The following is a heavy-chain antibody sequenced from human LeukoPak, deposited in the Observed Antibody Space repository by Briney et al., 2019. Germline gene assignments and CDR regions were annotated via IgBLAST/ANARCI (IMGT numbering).Heavy chain of an antibody. CDR2: ICAGGSVT. Sequence: GGALRLSCAASGVTFSSYAMNWVRQAPGEGGEWVSGICAGGSVTYYTDSMKGGVTISRDKSRSTLYLQKNSVRADDTAVYYCAKDLDYTTYRYYFDYWGQGTLVTVSS. CDR1: GVTFSSYA. CDR3: AKDLDYTTYRYYFDY. D-gene: IGHD4-11*01. J-gene: IGHJ4*02. V-gene: IGHV3-23*01.